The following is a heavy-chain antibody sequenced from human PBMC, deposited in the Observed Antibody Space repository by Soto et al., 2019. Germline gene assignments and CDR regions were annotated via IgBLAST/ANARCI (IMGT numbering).Heavy chain of an antibody. Sequence: ASVKVSCKASGGTFSSYAISWVRQAPGQGLEWMGGIIPIFGTANYAQKFQGRVTITADESTGTAYMELSSLRSEDTAVYYCARDGVATKSDYWGQGTLVTVSS. J-gene: IGHJ4*02. V-gene: IGHV1-69*13. CDR3: ARDGVATKSDY. D-gene: IGHD5-12*01. CDR1: GGTFSSYA. CDR2: IIPIFGTA.